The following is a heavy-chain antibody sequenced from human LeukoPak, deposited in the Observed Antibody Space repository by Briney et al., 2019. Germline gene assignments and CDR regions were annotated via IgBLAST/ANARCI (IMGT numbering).Heavy chain of an antibody. CDR1: GGSISSSSYY. CDR2: IYYSGST. CDR3: ARHRGDYYGSGSYYFDY. J-gene: IGHJ4*02. D-gene: IGHD3-10*01. V-gene: IGHV4-39*01. Sequence: PSETLSLTCIVSGGSISSSSYYWGWIRQPPGKGLEWIGSIYYSGSTYYNPSLKSRVTISVDTSKNQFSLKLSSVTAADTAVYYCARHRGDYYGSGSYYFDYWGQGTLVTVSS.